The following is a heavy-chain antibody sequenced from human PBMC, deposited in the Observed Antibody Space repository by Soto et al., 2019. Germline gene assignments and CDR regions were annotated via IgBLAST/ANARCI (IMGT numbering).Heavy chain of an antibody. Sequence: EVQLLESGGGLVQPGGSLRLSCVGSGFTFSSYDMTWVRQAPGKGLEWVSSFSFYGRRDNTYYADSVKGRFTISRDNSRNTVYLQMNSLRDEDTAVYYCARDWGVYDSDIRTHIPHLDSWGQGTLVTVSS. CDR2: FSFYGRRDNT. J-gene: IGHJ4*02. CDR3: ARDWGVYDSDIRTHIPHLDS. D-gene: IGHD3-22*01. V-gene: IGHV3-23*01. CDR1: GFTFSSYD.